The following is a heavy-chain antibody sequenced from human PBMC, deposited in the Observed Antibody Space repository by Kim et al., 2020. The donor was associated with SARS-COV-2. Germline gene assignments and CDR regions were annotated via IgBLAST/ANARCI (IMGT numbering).Heavy chain of an antibody. D-gene: IGHD3-22*01. J-gene: IGHJ6*02. V-gene: IGHV1-18*01. CDR3: ARDSAKPDYYDSSGYYYYGMDV. Sequence: ASVKVSCKASGYTFTSYGISWVRQAPGQGLEWMGWISAYNGNTNYAQKLQGRVTMTTDTSTSTAYMELRSLRSDDTAVYYCARDSAKPDYYDSSGYYYYGMDVWGQGTTVTVSS. CDR2: ISAYNGNT. CDR1: GYTFTSYG.